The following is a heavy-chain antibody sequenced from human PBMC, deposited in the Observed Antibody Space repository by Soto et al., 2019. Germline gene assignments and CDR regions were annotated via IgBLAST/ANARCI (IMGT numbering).Heavy chain of an antibody. D-gene: IGHD2-21*01. CDR1: GFTFSNYG. J-gene: IGHJ4*02. Sequence: QVQLVESGGGVVQPGGSLRLSCAASGFTFSNYGMPWVRQAPGKGLEWVAVIWYDGNNKYYADSVKGRFTISRDNSNNTLYVQMTSLRAEDTAVYYCARGLHSLFDYWGQGTLVTVSS. V-gene: IGHV3-33*01. CDR3: ARGLHSLFDY. CDR2: IWYDGNNK.